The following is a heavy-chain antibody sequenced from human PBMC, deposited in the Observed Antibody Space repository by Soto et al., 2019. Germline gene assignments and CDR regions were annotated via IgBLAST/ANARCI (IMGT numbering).Heavy chain of an antibody. CDR3: ARDDDSSSWSNWFDP. Sequence: SETXSLTCTVSGGSVSSGSYYWSWIRQPPGKGLEWIGYIYYSGSTNYNPSLKSRVTISVDTSKNQFSLKLSSVTAADTAVYYCARDDDSSSWSNWFDPWGQGTLVTVSS. V-gene: IGHV4-61*01. D-gene: IGHD6-13*01. CDR2: IYYSGST. CDR1: GGSVSSGSYY. J-gene: IGHJ5*02.